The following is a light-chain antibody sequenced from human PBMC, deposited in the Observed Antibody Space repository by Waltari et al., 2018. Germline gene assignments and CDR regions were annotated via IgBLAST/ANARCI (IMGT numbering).Light chain of an antibody. Sequence: DVVMTQSPLSLSVSLGQPASISCKSSESLVLRDGNTYLNWFHQRPGQTPRHLIYRVSDRESGVPDRFSGSGSGTEFTLTISSLQPDDFGTYYCQQYNLYPPTFGQGTKVEIK. J-gene: IGKJ1*01. CDR1: ESLVLRDGNTY. CDR3: QQYNLYPPT. V-gene: IGKV2-30*01. CDR2: RVS.